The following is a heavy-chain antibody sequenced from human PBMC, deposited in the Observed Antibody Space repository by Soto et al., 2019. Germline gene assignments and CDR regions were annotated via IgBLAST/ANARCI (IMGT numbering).Heavy chain of an antibody. CDR3: ARDREAGYNFYYGMDV. CDR1: GADINTYS. D-gene: IGHD6-19*01. V-gene: IGHV4-4*07. J-gene: IGHJ6*02. Sequence: SETLSLTCSVSGADINTYSWTWIRQPAGKGLEWIGRIYTSASINYNPSLRGRVTLSVDTSTNQVSLKLASVTAADTTVYYCARDREAGYNFYYGMDVWGQGTTVTVSS. CDR2: IYTSASI.